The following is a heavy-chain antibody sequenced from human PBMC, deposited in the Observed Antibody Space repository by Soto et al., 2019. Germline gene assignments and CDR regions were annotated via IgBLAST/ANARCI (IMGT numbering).Heavy chain of an antibody. CDR1: GFTFSSYA. D-gene: IGHD3-3*01. CDR2: ISGSGGST. J-gene: IGHJ6*02. CDR3: AKDSASTVTIFGVDDYYYGMDV. V-gene: IGHV3-23*01. Sequence: GGSLRLSCAASGFTFSSYAMSWVRQAPGKGLEWVSAISGSGGSTYYADSVKGRFTISRDNSKNTLYLQMNSLRAEDTAVYYCAKDSASTVTIFGVDDYYYGMDVWGQGTTVTVSS.